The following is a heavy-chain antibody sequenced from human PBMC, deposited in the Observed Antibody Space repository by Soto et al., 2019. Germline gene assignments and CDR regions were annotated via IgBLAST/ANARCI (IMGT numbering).Heavy chain of an antibody. J-gene: IGHJ5*02. V-gene: IGHV4-59*01. CDR3: ARVGATRDWFDP. CDR2: IYYSGST. D-gene: IGHD1-26*01. CDR1: GGSISSYY. Sequence: QVQLQESGPGLVKPSETLSLTCTVPGGSISSYYWSWIRQPPGKGLEWIGYIYYSGSTNYNPSLKSRVTISVDTSKNQFSLKLSSVTAADTAVYYCARVGATRDWFDPWGQGTLVTVSS.